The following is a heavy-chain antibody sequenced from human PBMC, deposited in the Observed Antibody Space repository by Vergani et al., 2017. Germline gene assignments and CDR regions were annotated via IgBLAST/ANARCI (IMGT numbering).Heavy chain of an antibody. CDR3: ATSYQLLSAFDI. CDR1: GFTFSSYA. CDR2: ISGSGGST. V-gene: IGHV3-23*04. J-gene: IGHJ3*02. Sequence: VQLVESVGGVVQPGRSLRLSCAASGFTFSSYAMSWVRQAPGKGLEWVSAISGSGGSTYYADSVKGRFTISRDNSKNTLYLQMNSLRAEDTAVYYCATSYQLLSAFDIWGQGTMVTVSS. D-gene: IGHD2-2*01.